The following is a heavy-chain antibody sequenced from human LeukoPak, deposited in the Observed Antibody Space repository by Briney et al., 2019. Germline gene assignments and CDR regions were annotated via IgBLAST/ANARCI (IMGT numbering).Heavy chain of an antibody. Sequence: SLGVLRLSCAASGFTFSSYWMSWVRQAPGKGLEWVANIKRDGSEKYYVDSVKGRFTISRDNAKNSLYPQMNSLRAEDTAVYYCARDVNYYGMDVWGKGTTVTVSS. CDR1: GFTFSSYW. V-gene: IGHV3-7*03. CDR2: IKRDGSEK. CDR3: ARDVNYYGMDV. J-gene: IGHJ6*04.